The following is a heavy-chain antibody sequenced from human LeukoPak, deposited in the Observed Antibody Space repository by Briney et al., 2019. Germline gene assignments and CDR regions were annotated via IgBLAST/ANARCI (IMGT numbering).Heavy chain of an antibody. D-gene: IGHD3-22*01. V-gene: IGHV7-4-1*02. Sequence: ASVKVSCKASGYTFTSYGMNWVRQAPGQGLEWMGWINTNTGNPTYAQGFTGRVVFSLDTSVSTAYLQISSPKAEDTAVYYCARSLTVPYYYDSSGYDLIDYWGQGTLVTVSS. CDR3: ARSLTVPYYYDSSGYDLIDY. J-gene: IGHJ4*02. CDR1: GYTFTSYG. CDR2: INTNTGNP.